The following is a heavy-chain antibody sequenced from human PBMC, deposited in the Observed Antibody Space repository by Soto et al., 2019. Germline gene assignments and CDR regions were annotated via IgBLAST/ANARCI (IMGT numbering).Heavy chain of an antibody. CDR1: GYTFTSYG. J-gene: IGHJ5*02. CDR2: ISAYNGNT. CDR3: ARVRPIAAAGRGSWFDP. D-gene: IGHD6-13*01. Sequence: ASVKVSCKASGYTFTSYGISWVRQAPGQGLEWMGWISAYNGNTNYAQKLQGRVTMTTDTSTSTAYMELRSLRSDDTAVYYCARVRPIAAAGRGSWFDPWGQGTLVTVSS. V-gene: IGHV1-18*01.